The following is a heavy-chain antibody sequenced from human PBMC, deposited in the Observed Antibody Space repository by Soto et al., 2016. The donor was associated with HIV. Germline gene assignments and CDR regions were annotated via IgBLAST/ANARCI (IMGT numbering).Heavy chain of an antibody. V-gene: IGHV1-69-2*01. CDR2: VDPEDGKT. D-gene: IGHD1-26*01. J-gene: IGHJ4*02. CDR1: GYTFTDYY. CDR3: ARPNVGVTKDYFDS. Sequence: EVQMVQSGAEVKKPGATVKISCKVSGYTFTDYYMHWVQQAPGKGLEWMGLVDPEDGKTIYAKKFQGRVTITADTSIDTTYMELSSLRSEDTAVYYCARPNVGVTKDYFDSWGQGTLVTVSS.